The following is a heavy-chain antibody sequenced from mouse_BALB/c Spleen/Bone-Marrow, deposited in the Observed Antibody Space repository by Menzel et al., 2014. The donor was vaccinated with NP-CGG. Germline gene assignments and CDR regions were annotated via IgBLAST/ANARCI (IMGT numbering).Heavy chain of an antibody. CDR2: INPNIGGT. CDR1: GYTFTDYT. J-gene: IGHJ2*01. Sequence: EVKLQESGPELVKPGASVKISCKTSGYTFTDYTIHWVKQSHGKSLEWIGHINPNIGGTTYNQKFKGKATLTLDKSSTTAYMELRSLTSEDSAVYYCTRSRYGDYWGQGTTLTVSS. D-gene: IGHD2-14*01. CDR3: TRSRYGDY. V-gene: IGHV1-18*01.